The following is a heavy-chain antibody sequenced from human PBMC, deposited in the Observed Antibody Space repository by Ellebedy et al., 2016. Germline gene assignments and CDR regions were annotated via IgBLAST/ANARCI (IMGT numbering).Heavy chain of an antibody. D-gene: IGHD2-2*01. CDR3: VPAAKGAYYTFMDV. CDR1: GLTFSSYA. J-gene: IGHJ6*03. V-gene: IGHV3-30-3*01. Sequence: GESLKISCAASGLTFSSYAMHWVRQAPGKGLEWVAVISYDGSNEYYADSVKGRFTISRDNSKNTLYLQMNSLRAEDMAVYYCVPAAKGAYYTFMDVWGKGTTVNVSS. CDR2: ISYDGSNE.